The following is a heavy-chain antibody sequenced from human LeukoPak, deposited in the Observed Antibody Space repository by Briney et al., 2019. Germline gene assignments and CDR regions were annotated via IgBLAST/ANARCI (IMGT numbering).Heavy chain of an antibody. Sequence: PSETLSLTCNVSSGSISGYYWSWIRQSPEKGLESIAFIQYGGATNYNPSLKSRVTISMDTSKNQFYLKLNSVTAADTALYYCARRRRIEAAGSRGDAFDIWGQGTMVTVSS. J-gene: IGHJ3*02. V-gene: IGHV4-59*08. CDR1: SGSISGYY. D-gene: IGHD6-13*01. CDR2: IQYGGAT. CDR3: ARRRRIEAAGSRGDAFDI.